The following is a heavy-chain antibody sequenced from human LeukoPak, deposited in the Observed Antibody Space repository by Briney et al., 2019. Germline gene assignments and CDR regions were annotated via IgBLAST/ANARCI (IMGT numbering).Heavy chain of an antibody. CDR1: GFTFSSYA. V-gene: IGHV3-30-3*01. CDR2: ISYDGSNK. J-gene: IGHJ4*02. CDR3: ARDQNIVVVTGAFDY. Sequence: GRSLRLSCAASGFTFSSYAMHWVRQAPGKGLEWVAVISYDGSNKYYADSVKGRFTISRDNSKNTLYLQMNSLRVEDTAVYYCARDQNIVVVTGAFDYWGQGTLVTVSS. D-gene: IGHD2-21*02.